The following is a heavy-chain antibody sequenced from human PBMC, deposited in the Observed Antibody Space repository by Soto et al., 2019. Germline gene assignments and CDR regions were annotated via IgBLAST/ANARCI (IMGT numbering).Heavy chain of an antibody. D-gene: IGHD5-12*01. V-gene: IGHV4-31*03. CDR3: AGDYYSGYDFRFDP. Sequence: SETLSLTCTVSGGSISSGGYYWSWIRQHPGKGLEWIGYIYYSGSTYYNPSLRSRVTISVDTSKNQFSLKLSSVTAADTAVYYCAGDYYSGYDFRFDPWGQGTLVTVSS. CDR2: IYYSGST. CDR1: GGSISSGGYY. J-gene: IGHJ5*02.